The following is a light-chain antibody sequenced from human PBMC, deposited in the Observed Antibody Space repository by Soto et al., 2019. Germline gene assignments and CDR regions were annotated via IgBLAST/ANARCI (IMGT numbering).Light chain of an antibody. J-gene: IGLJ2*01. V-gene: IGLV2-11*01. Sequence: QSALTQPRSVSGSPGQSVTISCTGTSSDVGGYNYVSWYQQHPGKAPKLMIYDVSKRPSGVPDRFSGSKSGNTASLTISGLQAEDEADYYCCSYAGSVAVFGGGTKLTVL. CDR3: CSYAGSVAV. CDR1: SSDVGGYNY. CDR2: DVS.